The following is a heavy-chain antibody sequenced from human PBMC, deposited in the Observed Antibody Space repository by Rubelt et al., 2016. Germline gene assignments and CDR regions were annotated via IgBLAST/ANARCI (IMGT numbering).Heavy chain of an antibody. V-gene: IGHV4-39*07. D-gene: IGHD2-2*01. Sequence: IGSIYYSGSTYYNPSLKSRVTISVDTSKNQFSLKLSSVTAADTAVYYCARDKRYQLLLRDAFDIWGQGTMVTVSS. CDR3: ARDKRYQLLLRDAFDI. J-gene: IGHJ3*02. CDR2: IYYSGST.